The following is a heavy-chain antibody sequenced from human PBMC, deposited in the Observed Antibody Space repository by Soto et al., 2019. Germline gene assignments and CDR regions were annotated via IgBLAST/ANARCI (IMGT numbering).Heavy chain of an antibody. D-gene: IGHD6-13*01. CDR2: IYWDDDK. CDR3: AHRLFRYSSSWYVVGAFDI. J-gene: IGHJ3*02. Sequence: QITLKESGPTLVKPTQTLTLTCTFSGFSLSTSGVGVGWIRQPPGKALEWLALIYWDDDKRYSPSLKSRLTITKDTSKNQVVLTMTNMDPVDTATYYGAHRLFRYSSSWYVVGAFDIWGQGTMVTVSS. V-gene: IGHV2-5*02. CDR1: GFSLSTSGVG.